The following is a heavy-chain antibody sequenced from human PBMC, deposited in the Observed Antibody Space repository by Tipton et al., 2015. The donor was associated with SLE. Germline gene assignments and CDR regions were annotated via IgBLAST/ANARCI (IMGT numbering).Heavy chain of an antibody. J-gene: IGHJ6*02. Sequence: TLSLTCAVYGGSFSGYYWSWIRQPPGKGLEWIGEINHSGSTNYNPSLKSRVIISVDTSKNQFSLKLSSVTAADTAVYYCARGGGSYGSGTYYPMDVWGQGSTVTVSS. V-gene: IGHV4-34*01. CDR2: INHSGST. CDR3: ARGGGSYGSGTYYPMDV. D-gene: IGHD3-10*01. CDR1: GGSFSGYY.